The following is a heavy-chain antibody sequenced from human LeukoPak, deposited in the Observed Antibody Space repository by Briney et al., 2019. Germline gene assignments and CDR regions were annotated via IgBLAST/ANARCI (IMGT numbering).Heavy chain of an antibody. V-gene: IGHV4-34*01. J-gene: IGHJ6*03. CDR1: GGSFTGYY. Sequence: SETLSLTCAVYGGSFTGYYCDWIRQPPGKGLEWIGEINHSGSTNYNPSLKSRVTISVDTSKNHFSLKLSSVTAADTAVYYCASSTRGQAYYYYYMDVWGKGTTVTVSS. CDR3: ASSTRGQAYYYYYMDV. D-gene: IGHD3-10*01. CDR2: INHSGST.